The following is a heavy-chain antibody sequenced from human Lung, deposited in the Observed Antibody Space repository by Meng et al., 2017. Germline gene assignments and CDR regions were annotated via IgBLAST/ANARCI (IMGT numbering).Heavy chain of an antibody. CDR1: GYTFAAYW. V-gene: IGHV1-2*06. D-gene: IGHD6-13*01. Sequence: VQLLQSGLEGKKPGASVKVSCKDSGYTFAAYWKQWVRQAPGQGLEWMGRIDPKSDNTHYAQKFQGRVTMTRDTSISTAYMELSGLRSDDTAVYYCARDEDISAAGYLLGDFWGQGTLVTVSS. CDR3: ARDEDISAAGYLLGDF. J-gene: IGHJ4*02. CDR2: IDPKSDNT.